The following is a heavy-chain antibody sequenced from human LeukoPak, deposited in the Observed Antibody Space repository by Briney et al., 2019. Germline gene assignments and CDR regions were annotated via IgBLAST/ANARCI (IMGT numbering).Heavy chain of an antibody. CDR2: IYHSGST. V-gene: IGHV4-38-2*02. CDR1: GYSLNNGYY. D-gene: IGHD3-22*01. CDR3: AREMYDSGGYRVSYFDY. Sequence: PAETLSLTCTVSGYSLNNGYYWGWVRPPPGKGLEWIGTIYHSGSTYYNPSLKSRVTISVDTSKNQFSLKLSSVTAADTAVYYCAREMYDSGGYRVSYFDYWGQGTLVTVSS. J-gene: IGHJ4*02.